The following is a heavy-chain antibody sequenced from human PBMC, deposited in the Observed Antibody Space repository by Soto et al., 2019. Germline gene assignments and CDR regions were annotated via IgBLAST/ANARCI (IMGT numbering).Heavy chain of an antibody. CDR3: AREGILGLFDAYDL. D-gene: IGHD3-3*01. V-gene: IGHV1-18*04. CDR2: ISTHNGNT. J-gene: IGHJ3*01. Sequence: VASVKVSFKACVFTSSGISWVRQAPGQRLEWMGWISTHNGNTIYAQKFQGRVIMTMDTSTTTVYMELRSLRPDDTAVYLCAREGILGLFDAYDLWGQGTMVTVSS. CDR1: VFTSSG.